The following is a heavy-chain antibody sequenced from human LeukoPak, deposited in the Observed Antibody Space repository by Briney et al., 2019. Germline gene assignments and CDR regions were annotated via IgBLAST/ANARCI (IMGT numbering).Heavy chain of an antibody. J-gene: IGHJ3*02. V-gene: IGHV3-9*03. CDR1: GFTFDDYA. CDR2: ISWNSATI. D-gene: IGHD2-8*01. Sequence: PGRSLRLSCAASGFTFDDYAMHWVRHAPGKGLEWVSGISWNSATIGYADSVKGRFTISRDNAKNSLYLQMNSLRAEDMALYYCAKDIEAHLDAFDIWGQGTMVTVSS. CDR3: AKDIEAHLDAFDI.